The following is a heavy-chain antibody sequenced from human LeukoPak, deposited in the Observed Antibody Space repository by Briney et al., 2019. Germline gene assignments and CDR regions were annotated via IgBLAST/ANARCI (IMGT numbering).Heavy chain of an antibody. Sequence: KPSETLSLTCTVSGGSISSGDYYWSWIRQPPGKGLEWIGEINHSGSTNYNPSLKSRVTISVDTSKNQFSLKLSSATAADTAVYYCARGSTYYDFWSGYYTGIGFFDYWGQGTLVTVSS. D-gene: IGHD3-3*01. CDR1: GGSISSGDYY. CDR3: ARGSTYYDFWSGYYTGIGFFDY. J-gene: IGHJ4*02. V-gene: IGHV4-39*07. CDR2: INHSGST.